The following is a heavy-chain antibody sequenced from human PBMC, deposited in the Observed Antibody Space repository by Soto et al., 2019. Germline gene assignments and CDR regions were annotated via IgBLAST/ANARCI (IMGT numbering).Heavy chain of an antibody. CDR2: MFYSGTT. D-gene: IGHD2-15*01. V-gene: IGHV4-59*01. Sequence: QVQLQESGPGLVKPSETLSLTCTVAGASMNGNYWTWVRQPPGKGLEWIGNMFYSGTTNYNPSLXXXXXXXXXXXXXXXXXXXXXXXXXXXXXXXXXXPNMWYGKIQEWGRGTLVTVSS. J-gene: IGHJ1*01. CDR1: GASMNGNY. CDR3: XXPNMWYGKIQE.